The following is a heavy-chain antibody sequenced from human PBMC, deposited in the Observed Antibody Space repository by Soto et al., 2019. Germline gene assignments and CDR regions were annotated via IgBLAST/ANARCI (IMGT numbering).Heavy chain of an antibody. V-gene: IGHV4-59*01. J-gene: IGHJ4*02. CDR1: GGYISSYY. D-gene: IGHD2-15*01. CDR2: IYYSGST. Sequence: SETLSLTCTVSGGYISSYYWSWIRQPPGKGLEWIGYIYYSGSTNYNPSLKSRVTISVDTSKNQFSLKLSSVTAADTAVYYCARAGGGYIDYWGQGTLVTVSS. CDR3: ARAGGGYIDY.